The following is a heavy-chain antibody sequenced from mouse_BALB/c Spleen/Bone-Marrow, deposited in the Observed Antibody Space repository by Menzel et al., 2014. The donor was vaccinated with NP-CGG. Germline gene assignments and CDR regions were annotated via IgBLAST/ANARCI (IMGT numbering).Heavy chain of an antibody. J-gene: IGHJ2*01. CDR2: IYPGNVNT. CDR3: ARGITTRGGDC. V-gene: IGHV1S56*01. D-gene: IGHD2-4*01. CDR1: GYTFTGYY. Sequence: VKLVESGPELVKPGASVRISCKASGYTFTGYYIHWVKQRPGQGLEWIGWIYPGNVNTQYNEKFMGKATLTADKSSSTAYMQLSSLTSEDSAVYFCARGITTRGGDCWGQGTTLTVSS.